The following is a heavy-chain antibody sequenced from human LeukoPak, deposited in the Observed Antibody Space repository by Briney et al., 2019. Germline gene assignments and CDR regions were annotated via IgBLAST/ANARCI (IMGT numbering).Heavy chain of an antibody. Sequence: SETLSLTCAVSGGSISSSNWWSWVRQPPGKGLEWIGEIYHSGSTNYNPSLKSRVTISVDKSKSQFSLKLSSVTAADTAVYYCARVHYSNYVYYGMDVWGQGTTVTVSS. CDR1: GGSISSSNW. J-gene: IGHJ6*02. CDR2: IYHSGST. V-gene: IGHV4-4*02. CDR3: ARVHYSNYVYYGMDV. D-gene: IGHD4-11*01.